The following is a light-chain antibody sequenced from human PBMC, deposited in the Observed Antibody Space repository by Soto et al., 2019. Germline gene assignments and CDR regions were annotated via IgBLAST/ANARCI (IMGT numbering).Light chain of an antibody. CDR3: SSYTTTSTLV. CDR2: EVR. Sequence: QSALTQPASVSGSPGQSITIACTGTNRDVGSYNLVSWYQQRPGEAPKLIISEVRNRPSGISYRFTGSKSGNTASLTISGLHAEDEADYCCSSYTTTSTLVFGGGTKVTVL. J-gene: IGLJ3*02. CDR1: NRDVGSYNL. V-gene: IGLV2-14*01.